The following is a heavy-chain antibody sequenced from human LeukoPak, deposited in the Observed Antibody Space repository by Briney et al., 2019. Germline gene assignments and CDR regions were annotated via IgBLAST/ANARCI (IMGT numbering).Heavy chain of an antibody. V-gene: IGHV4-34*01. CDR3: ARGYCSSPSCFIDAFDI. Sequence: KASETLSFTCAVYGGSFSGYYWSWIRQPPGKGLEWIGEINHSGSTNYNPSLKSRVTISVDTSKNQFSLKLSSVTAADTAVYYCARGYCSSPSCFIDAFDIWGQGTMVTVSS. CDR1: GGSFSGYY. J-gene: IGHJ3*02. D-gene: IGHD2-2*01. CDR2: INHSGST.